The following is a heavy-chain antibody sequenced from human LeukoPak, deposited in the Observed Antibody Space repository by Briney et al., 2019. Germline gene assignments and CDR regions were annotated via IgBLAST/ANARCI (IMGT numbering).Heavy chain of an antibody. Sequence: GGSLTLSCSASGFVFSDYSMHCARQAPGKGLEYLSGIIGNGGATYYVDPVQGRFTVSRDNSKTTLYLQVNSLRREDTAFYYCIKDRGSSGWDFDSWGQGTLLTVSS. D-gene: IGHD6-19*01. CDR1: GFVFSDYS. J-gene: IGHJ4*02. CDR3: IKDRGSSGWDFDS. V-gene: IGHV3-64D*06. CDR2: IIGNGGAT.